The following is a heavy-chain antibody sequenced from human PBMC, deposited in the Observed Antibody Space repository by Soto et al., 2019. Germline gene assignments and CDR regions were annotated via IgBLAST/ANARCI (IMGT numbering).Heavy chain of an antibody. D-gene: IGHD6-19*01. Sequence: QITLKESGPTLVKPTQTLTLTCTFSGFSLSITRVAVGWIRQPPGKALEWIALIYWDDDKRYSPFLKRRMTITKDTSKNQVVLTMTNMDPVDTATYYCAHSVVAGLGYYFDYGGQGTLVTVSS. CDR2: IYWDDDK. CDR3: AHSVVAGLGYYFDY. V-gene: IGHV2-5*02. CDR1: GFSLSITRVA. J-gene: IGHJ4*02.